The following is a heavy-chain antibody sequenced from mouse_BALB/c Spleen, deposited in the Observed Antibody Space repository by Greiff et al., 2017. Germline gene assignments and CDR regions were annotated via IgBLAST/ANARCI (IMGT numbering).Heavy chain of an antibody. CDR1: GYNFTSYW. V-gene: IGHV1-55*01. J-gene: IGHJ4*01. Sequence: QVQLQQPGAELVKPGTSVKLSCKASGYNFTSYWINWVKLRPGQGLEWIGDIYPGSGSTNYNEKFKSKATLTVDTSSSTAYMQLSSLASEDSALYYCARRVYYYAMDYWGQGTSVTVSS. CDR3: ARRVYYYAMDY. CDR2: IYPGSGST.